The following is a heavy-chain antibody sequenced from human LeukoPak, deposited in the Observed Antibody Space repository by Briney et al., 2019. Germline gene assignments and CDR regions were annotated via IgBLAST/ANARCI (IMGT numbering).Heavy chain of an antibody. J-gene: IGHJ6*03. D-gene: IGHD2-2*01. CDR2: IYYSGST. V-gene: IGHV4-30-4*08. CDR1: GGSISSGDYY. Sequence: SETLSLTCTVSGGSISSGDYYWSWIRQPPGKGLEWIGYIYYSGSTYYNPSLKSRVTISVDTSKNQFSLKLSSVTAADTAVYYCARAHPHCSSTSCYGLYYMDVWGKGTTVTVSS. CDR3: ARAHPHCSSTSCYGLYYMDV.